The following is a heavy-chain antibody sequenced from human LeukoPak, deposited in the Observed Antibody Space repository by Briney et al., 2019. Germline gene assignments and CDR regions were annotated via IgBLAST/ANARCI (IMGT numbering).Heavy chain of an antibody. CDR3: ARGSGWYFVY. V-gene: IGHV4-30-2*01. D-gene: IGHD6-19*01. Sequence: SQTLYLTCAVSGGSISSGGYSWSWIRQPPGKGPEWIGYIYDSGSAYYNPSLKSRVTISVDTSKNQFSLKLSSVTAADTAVYYCARGSGWYFVYWGQGTLVTVSS. J-gene: IGHJ4*02. CDR1: GGSISSGGYS. CDR2: IYDSGSA.